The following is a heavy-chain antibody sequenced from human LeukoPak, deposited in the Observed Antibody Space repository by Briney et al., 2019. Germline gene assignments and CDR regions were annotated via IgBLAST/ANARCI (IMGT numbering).Heavy chain of an antibody. CDR3: ARGFGGPLDY. D-gene: IGHD3-10*01. J-gene: IGHJ4*02. Sequence: ASVKVSCKASGYTFTSYYMHWVRQAPGQGLEWMGIINPSGGSTSYAQMVQGRVTMTTDTSTTTAYMELRRLRSDDTAVYYCARGFGGPLDYWGQGTLVTVSS. CDR2: INPSGGST. CDR1: GYTFTSYY. V-gene: IGHV1-46*01.